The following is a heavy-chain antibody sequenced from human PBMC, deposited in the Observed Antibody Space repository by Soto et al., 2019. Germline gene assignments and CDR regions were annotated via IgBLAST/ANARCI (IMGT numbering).Heavy chain of an antibody. CDR2: IWYDGSNK. Sequence: QVQLVESGGGVVQPGRSLRLSCAASGCTFSNYGMHWVRQGPGKGLEWVAVIWYDGSNKYYADSVKGRFTISRDKSKNTLYLQLNRLRAEDTAVYYCARDLVPAGVYYNYYGMDVWGQGTTVTVYS. V-gene: IGHV3-33*01. CDR3: ARDLVPAGVYYNYYGMDV. J-gene: IGHJ6*02. CDR1: GCTFSNYG. D-gene: IGHD2-2*01.